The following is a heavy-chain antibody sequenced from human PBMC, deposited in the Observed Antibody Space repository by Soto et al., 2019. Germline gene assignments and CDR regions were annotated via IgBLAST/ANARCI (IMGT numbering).Heavy chain of an antibody. J-gene: IGHJ4*02. CDR3: AKGDWDYIAGHFDY. D-gene: IGHD1-7*01. CDR2: ISGTAGNT. Sequence: VQLLESGGGLVQPGGSLRLSCAASGFTFTSCAMSWVRQAPGKGLEWVLAISGTAGNTYHADSVKGRFTISRDISKNTLYLQMNSLRAEDTAVYYCAKGDWDYIAGHFDYWGQGTLVTVSS. CDR1: GFTFTSCA. V-gene: IGHV3-23*01.